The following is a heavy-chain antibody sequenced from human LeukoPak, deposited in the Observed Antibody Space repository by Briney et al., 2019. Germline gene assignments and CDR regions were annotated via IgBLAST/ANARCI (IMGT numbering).Heavy chain of an antibody. D-gene: IGHD3-10*01. J-gene: IGHJ4*02. CDR1: GFTFSSYS. CDR3: TTDVLWFGELSGY. Sequence: GGSLRLSCAASGFTFSSYSMSWVRQAPGKGLEWVGRIKSKTDGGTTDYAAPVKGRFTISRDDSKNTLYLQMNSLKTEDTAVYYCTTDVLWFGELSGYWGQGTLVTVSS. V-gene: IGHV3-15*01. CDR2: IKSKTDGGTT.